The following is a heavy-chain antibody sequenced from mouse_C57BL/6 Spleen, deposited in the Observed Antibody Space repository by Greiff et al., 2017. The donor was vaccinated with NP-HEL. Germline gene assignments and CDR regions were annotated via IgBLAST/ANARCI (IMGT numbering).Heavy chain of an antibody. Sequence: QVQLQQPGAELVMPGASVKLSCKASGYTFTSYWMHWVKQRPGQGLEWIGEIDPSDSYTNYNQKFKGKSTLTVDKSSSTAYMQLSSLTSEDSAVYYCARTNDYEGSFAYWGQGTLVTVSA. CDR3: ARTNDYEGSFAY. V-gene: IGHV1-69*01. J-gene: IGHJ3*01. CDR1: GYTFTSYW. CDR2: IDPSDSYT. D-gene: IGHD2-4*01.